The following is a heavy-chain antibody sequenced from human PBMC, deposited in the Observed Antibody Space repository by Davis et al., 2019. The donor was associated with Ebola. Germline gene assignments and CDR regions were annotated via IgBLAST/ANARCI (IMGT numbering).Heavy chain of an antibody. Sequence: GESLKISCTVSGLTFSRFGMHWVRQAPGKGLEWVTLISYDGRYENYAESVKGRFTISRDNPKSTLYLQINSLRLEDTAMYYCVRDYNDGIGRFDHWGQGTLVTVSS. V-gene: IGHV3-30*03. CDR3: VRDYNDGIGRFDH. J-gene: IGHJ4*02. D-gene: IGHD3-16*01. CDR2: ISYDGRYE. CDR1: GLTFSRFG.